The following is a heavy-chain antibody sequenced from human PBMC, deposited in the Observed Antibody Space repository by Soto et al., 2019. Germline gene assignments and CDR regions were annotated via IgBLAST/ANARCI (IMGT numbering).Heavy chain of an antibody. Sequence: SETLSLTCTLSGGSISTGGYSWNWIRQPPGKGLEWIGYIYHSGSTYYNPSLKSRVTISVDSSRNQLSLKLSSVTAADTAVFYCVCLSTNYHAVDVWGQGTTVTVSS. CDR2: IYHSGST. J-gene: IGHJ6*02. CDR3: VCLSTNYHAVDV. V-gene: IGHV4-30-2*01. CDR1: GGSISTGGYS.